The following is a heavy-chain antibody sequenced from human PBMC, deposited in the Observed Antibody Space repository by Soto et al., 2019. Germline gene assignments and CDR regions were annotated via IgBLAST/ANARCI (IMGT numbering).Heavy chain of an antibody. J-gene: IGHJ6*02. D-gene: IGHD5-12*01. CDR2: INPSGGST. CDR1: GYTFTSYY. V-gene: IGHV1-46*03. Sequence: ASVKVSCEASGYTFTSYYMHWVRQAPGQGLEWMGIINPSGGSTSYAQKFQGRVTMTRVTSTSTVYMELSGLRSEDTAVYYCARDQLEMATISYYYYGMDVWGQGTTVTVSS. CDR3: ARDQLEMATISYYYYGMDV.